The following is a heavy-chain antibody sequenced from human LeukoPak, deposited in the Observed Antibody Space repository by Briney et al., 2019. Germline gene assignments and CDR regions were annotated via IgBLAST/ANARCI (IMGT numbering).Heavy chain of an antibody. V-gene: IGHV1-2*02. J-gene: IGHJ5*02. CDR1: GYTFTGYY. D-gene: IGHD6-6*01. Sequence: ASVKVSCKASGYTFTGYYMHWVRQAPGQGLEWMGWINPNSGGTNYAQKFQGRVTMTRDTSISTAYMELSRLRSDDTAVYYCARDLIAARPGWFDPWGQGTLVIVSS. CDR2: INPNSGGT. CDR3: ARDLIAARPGWFDP.